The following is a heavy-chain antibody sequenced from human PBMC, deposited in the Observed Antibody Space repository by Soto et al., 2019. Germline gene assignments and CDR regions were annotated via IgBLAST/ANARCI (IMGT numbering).Heavy chain of an antibody. D-gene: IGHD2-8*02. CDR2: IYHSGST. CDR1: GGSISSSNW. V-gene: IGHV4-4*02. Sequence: QVQLQESCPGLVKPSGTLSLTCAVSGGSISSSNWWSWVRHPPGKGLEWIGEIYHSGSTNYNPSHQIRVHIAVDKYQHQFSLNLSSWTAADTAVYYCAKLVVIQTWFDPWGQGTLVNVSS. CDR3: AKLVVIQTWFDP. J-gene: IGHJ5*02.